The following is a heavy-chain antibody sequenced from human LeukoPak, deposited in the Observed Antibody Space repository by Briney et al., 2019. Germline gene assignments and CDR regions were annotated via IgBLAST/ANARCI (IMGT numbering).Heavy chain of an antibody. V-gene: IGHV3-48*01. Sequence: GGSLRLSCAASGFTFSSYWMSWVRQAPGKGLEWVSGIDSGSNNIHYADSVKGRFTISRDDAKNSLYLQMDSLRAEDTAVYYCARRFDHWGQGTLVTVSS. CDR2: IDSGSNNI. CDR3: ARRFDH. J-gene: IGHJ4*02. CDR1: GFTFSSYW.